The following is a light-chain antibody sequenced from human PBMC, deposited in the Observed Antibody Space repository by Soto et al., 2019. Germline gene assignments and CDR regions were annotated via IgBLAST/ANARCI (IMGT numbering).Light chain of an antibody. V-gene: IGKV4-1*01. J-gene: IGKJ3*01. Sequence: DIVMTQSPDSLAVSLGERATINCRSSQTVLYISNNKSYIAWYQQKSGQPPKLLISWTSTLESGVPDLLDGSGSGTDLTLTISNLHAEDFAVYYCQQFYSIPFTFGPGTKVHIK. CDR2: WTS. CDR3: QQFYSIPFT. CDR1: QTVLYISNNKSY.